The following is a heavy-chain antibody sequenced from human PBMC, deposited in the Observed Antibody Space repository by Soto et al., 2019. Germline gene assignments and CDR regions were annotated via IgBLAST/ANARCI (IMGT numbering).Heavy chain of an antibody. CDR2: TSYDGSNN. J-gene: IGHJ4*02. V-gene: IGHV3-33*05. CDR3: ARWGTTGGLDV. CDR1: GFTFRSYV. Sequence: QVQLVESGGGVVQPGTSLRLSCVGSGFTFRSYVIHWVRQAPGKGLEWVALTSYDGSNNFYGDSVKGRFTISRHNSRNTVELHMDSLRFEDTALYYCARWGTTGGLDVWGQGTLVSVSS. D-gene: IGHD3-16*01.